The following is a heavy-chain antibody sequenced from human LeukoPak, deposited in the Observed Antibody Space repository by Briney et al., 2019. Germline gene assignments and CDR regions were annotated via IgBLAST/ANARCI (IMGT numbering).Heavy chain of an antibody. CDR2: INPSGGST. CDR3: ARAVRQWLPLDY. CDR1: GYTFTSYY. V-gene: IGHV1-46*01. J-gene: IGHJ4*02. Sequence: ASVKVSCKASGYTFTSYYMHWVRQAPGQGLERMGIINPSGGSTSYAQKFQGRVTMTRDTSTSTVYMELSSLRSEDTAVYYCARAVRQWLPLDYWGQGTLVTVSS. D-gene: IGHD5-12*01.